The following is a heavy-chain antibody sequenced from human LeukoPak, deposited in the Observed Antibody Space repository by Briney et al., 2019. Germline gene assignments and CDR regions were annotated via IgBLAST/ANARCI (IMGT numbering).Heavy chain of an antibody. CDR3: ARVGRLRDSWSCLHEDHNWFDP. D-gene: IGHD3-3*01. CDR1: GYTFTSYD. CDR2: MNPNSGNT. V-gene: IGHV1-8*01. Sequence: GASVKVSCKASGYTFTSYDINWVRQATGQGLEWMGWMNPNSGNTGYAQKFQGRVTMTRNTSISTAYMELSSLRSEDTAVYYCARVGRLRDSWSCLHEDHNWFDPWGQGTLVTVSS. J-gene: IGHJ5*02.